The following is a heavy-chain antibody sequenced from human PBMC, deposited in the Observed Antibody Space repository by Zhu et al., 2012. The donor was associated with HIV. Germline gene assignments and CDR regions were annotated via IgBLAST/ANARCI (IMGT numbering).Heavy chain of an antibody. J-gene: IGHJ4*02. CDR2: MYPTGVT. Sequence: QVQLQESGPGLVQPSETLSLICTVSGGSIRDCYWGWIRQSAAKGLEWIGRMYPTGVTNYNPSLKSRVAMSVDTSKNQFSLKLNSVTAADTAVYYCAREAPNYDYWGRGILVIVSS. V-gene: IGHV4-4*07. CDR3: AREAPNYDY. CDR1: GGSIRDCY. D-gene: IGHD3-3*01.